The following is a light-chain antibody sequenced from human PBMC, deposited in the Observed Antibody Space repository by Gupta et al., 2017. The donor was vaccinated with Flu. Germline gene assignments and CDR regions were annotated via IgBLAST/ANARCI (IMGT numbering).Light chain of an antibody. J-gene: IGLJ2*01. CDR1: SSDVGGYDY. Sequence: SALTQPASVSGSPGQSIAISCTGPSSDVGGYDYVSWYQQHPGKAPELMIFEVSRRHAGMSDRFSGSKSGNTASLTISGLRAEDEAYYYCSSDTNTNTVVVFGGGTKLTVL. CDR2: EVS. V-gene: IGLV2-14*01. CDR3: SSDTNTNTVVV.